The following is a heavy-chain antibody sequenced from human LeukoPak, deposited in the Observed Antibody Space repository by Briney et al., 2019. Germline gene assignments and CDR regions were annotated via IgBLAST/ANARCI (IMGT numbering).Heavy chain of an antibody. J-gene: IGHJ5*02. CDR2: ISAYNGNT. V-gene: IGHV1-18*01. CDR1: GYTFTSYG. D-gene: IGHD5-12*01. CDR3: ARSLKSRATPSWLDP. Sequence: ASVKVSCKASGYTFTSYGISWVRQAPGQGLEWMGWISAYNGNTNYAQKLQGRVTMTTDTSTSTAYMELRSLRSDDTAVYYCARSLKSRATPSWLDPWGQGTLVTVSS.